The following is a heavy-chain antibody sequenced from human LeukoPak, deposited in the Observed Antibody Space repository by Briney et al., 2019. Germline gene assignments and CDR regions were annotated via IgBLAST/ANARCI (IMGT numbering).Heavy chain of an antibody. CDR2: ISAYNGNT. Sequence: ASVKVSYKASGGTFSSYAISWVRQAPGQGLEWMGWISAYNGNTNYAQKLQGRVTMTTDTSTSTAYMELRSLRSDDTAVYYCARVLSVDTDPDYWGQGTLVTVSS. CDR1: GGTFSSYA. J-gene: IGHJ4*02. D-gene: IGHD5-18*01. V-gene: IGHV1-18*01. CDR3: ARVLSVDTDPDY.